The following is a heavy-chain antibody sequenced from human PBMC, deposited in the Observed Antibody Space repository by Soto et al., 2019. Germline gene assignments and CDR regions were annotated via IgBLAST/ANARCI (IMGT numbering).Heavy chain of an antibody. CDR3: AKEISYSNYETYYYYYGMDV. D-gene: IGHD4-4*01. CDR2: ISYDGSNK. V-gene: IGHV3-30*18. J-gene: IGHJ6*02. Sequence: PGGSLRLSCAASGFTFSSYGMHWVRQAPGKGLEWVAVISYDGSNKYYADSVKGRFTISRDNSKNTLYLQMNSLRAEDTAVYYCAKEISYSNYETYYYYYGMDVWGQGTTVTVSS. CDR1: GFTFSSYG.